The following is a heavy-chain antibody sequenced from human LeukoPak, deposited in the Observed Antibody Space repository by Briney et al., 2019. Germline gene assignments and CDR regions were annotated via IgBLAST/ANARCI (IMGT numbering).Heavy chain of an antibody. Sequence: NTSETLSLTCAVYGVSFSGYYWSWIRQPPGKGLEWIGEINHSGSTNYNPSLKSRVTISVDTSKNQFSLKLSSVTAADTAVYYCARYYYDSSGYYYSKYFDYWGQGTLVTVSS. CDR3: ARYYYDSSGYYYSKYFDY. CDR1: GVSFSGYY. D-gene: IGHD3-22*01. V-gene: IGHV4-34*01. J-gene: IGHJ4*02. CDR2: INHSGST.